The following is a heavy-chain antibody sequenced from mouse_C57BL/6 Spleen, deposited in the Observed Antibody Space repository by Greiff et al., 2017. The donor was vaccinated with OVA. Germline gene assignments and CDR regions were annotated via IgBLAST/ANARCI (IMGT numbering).Heavy chain of an antibody. CDR3: ARALDSSGYVDY. Sequence: EVQVVESGGDLVKPGGSLKLSCAASGFTFSSYGMSWVRQTPDKRLEWVATISSGGSYTYYPDSVKGRFTISRDNAKNTLYLQMSSLKSEDTAMYYCARALDSSGYVDYWGQGTTLTVSS. CDR2: ISSGGSYT. CDR1: GFTFSSYG. J-gene: IGHJ2*01. D-gene: IGHD3-2*02. V-gene: IGHV5-6*01.